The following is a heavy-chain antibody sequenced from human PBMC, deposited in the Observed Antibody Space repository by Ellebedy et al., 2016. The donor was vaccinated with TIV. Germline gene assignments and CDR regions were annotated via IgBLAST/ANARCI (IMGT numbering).Heavy chain of an antibody. V-gene: IGHV3-21*01. Sequence: GGSLRLXXAAPGFTFSSYSMNWVRQAPGKGLEWVSSISSSSSYIYYADSVKGRFTISRDNAKNSLYLQMNSLRVEDTAVYYCARSITVTTGGFDYWGQGTLVTVSS. CDR2: ISSSSSYI. D-gene: IGHD1-20*01. CDR3: ARSITVTTGGFDY. CDR1: GFTFSSYS. J-gene: IGHJ4*02.